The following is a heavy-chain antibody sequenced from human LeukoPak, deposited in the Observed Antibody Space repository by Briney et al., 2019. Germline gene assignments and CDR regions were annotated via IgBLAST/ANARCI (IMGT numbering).Heavy chain of an antibody. V-gene: IGHV1-8*01. CDR1: GYTFTSYD. CDR3: ATGDYLSNDAFDI. D-gene: IGHD4-17*01. Sequence: GASVKVSCKASGYTFTSYDINWVRQATGQGLEWMGWMNPNSGNTGYAQKFQGRVTMTRNTSISTDYMELSSLRSEDTAVYYCATGDYLSNDAFDIWGQGTMVTVSS. J-gene: IGHJ3*02. CDR2: MNPNSGNT.